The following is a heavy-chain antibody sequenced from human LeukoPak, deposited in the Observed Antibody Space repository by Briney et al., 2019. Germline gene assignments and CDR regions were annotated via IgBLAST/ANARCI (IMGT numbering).Heavy chain of an antibody. V-gene: IGHV3-72*01. CDR1: GFTFSDHY. Sequence: GGSLRLSCAASGFTFSDHYMDWVRQAPGKGLEWVGRIRNKANSYTTEYAASVKGRFTISRDDSKTSLYLQMNSLKTEDTAVYYCVRAPVDKYFFDYWGQGTLVTVSS. J-gene: IGHJ4*02. D-gene: IGHD3-22*01. CDR2: IRNKANSYTT. CDR3: VRAPVDKYFFDY.